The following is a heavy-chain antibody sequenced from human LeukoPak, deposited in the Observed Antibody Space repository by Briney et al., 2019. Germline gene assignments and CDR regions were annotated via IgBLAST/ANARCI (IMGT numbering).Heavy chain of an antibody. J-gene: IGHJ4*02. CDR3: ARDLVLSRSGSRSHVGLVSGY. Sequence: ASVKVSCKASGYTFTGYCMHWVRQAPGQGLEWMGWINPKSGGTNYAQKFQGRVTMTRDTSISTAYMELSRLRSDDTAVYYCARDLVLSRSGSRSHVGLVSGYWGQGTLVTVSS. CDR2: INPKSGGT. CDR1: GYTFTGYC. V-gene: IGHV1-2*02. D-gene: IGHD2/OR15-2a*01.